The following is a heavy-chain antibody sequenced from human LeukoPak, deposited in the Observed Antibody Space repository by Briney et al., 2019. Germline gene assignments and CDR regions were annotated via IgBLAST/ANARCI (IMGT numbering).Heavy chain of an antibody. D-gene: IGHD3-10*01. CDR2: ISSSSSYI. V-gene: IGHV3-21*01. CDR3: ARDGEGQGDY. J-gene: IGHJ4*02. CDR1: GFTFSSYS. Sequence: GGSLRLSCAASGFTFSSYSMNWVRQAPGKGLEWVSSISSSSSYIYYADSVKGRFTISRDNAKNSLYPQMNSLRAEDTAVYYCARDGEGQGDYWGQGTLVTVSS.